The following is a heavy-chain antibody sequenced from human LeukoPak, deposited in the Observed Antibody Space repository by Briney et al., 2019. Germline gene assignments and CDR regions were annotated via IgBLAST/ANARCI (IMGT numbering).Heavy chain of an antibody. J-gene: IGHJ6*03. Sequence: ASVKVSCKASGYTFTGYYMHWVRQAPGQGLEWMGWINPNSGGTNYAQKFQGRVTMTRDTSISTAYMELSRLRSDDTAVYYCAAGTTRYGYYYYMDVWGKGTTVTVSS. CDR3: AAGTTRYGYYYYMDV. V-gene: IGHV1-2*02. CDR2: INPNSGGT. CDR1: GYTFTGYY. D-gene: IGHD6-13*01.